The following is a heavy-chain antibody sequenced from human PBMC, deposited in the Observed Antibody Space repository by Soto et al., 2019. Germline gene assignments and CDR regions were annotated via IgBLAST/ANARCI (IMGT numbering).Heavy chain of an antibody. CDR3: AKIGGGVVVPAAMYYYYMDV. V-gene: IGHV4-39*01. CDR1: GGSISSSSYY. J-gene: IGHJ6*03. Sequence: QLQLQESGPGLVKPSETLSLTCTVSGGSISSSSYYWGWIRQPPGKGLEWIGSIYYSGSTYYNPSLKSRVTISVDTSKNQFSLKLSSVTAADTAVYYCAKIGGGVVVPAAMYYYYMDVWGKGTTVTVSS. D-gene: IGHD2-2*01. CDR2: IYYSGST.